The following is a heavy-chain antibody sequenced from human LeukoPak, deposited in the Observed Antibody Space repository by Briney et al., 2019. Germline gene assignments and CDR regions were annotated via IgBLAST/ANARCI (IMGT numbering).Heavy chain of an antibody. J-gene: IGHJ5*02. CDR3: ARRLTQYDCFDP. Sequence: SQTLSLTCAISGDSVSSNSITWNWIRQSPSRGLEWLDRTYYRSTWYNDYAVSVRGRITVNPDTSKNQFSLHLNSVTPEDTAVYYCARRLTQYDCFDPWGQGILVTVSS. CDR1: GDSVSSNSIT. D-gene: IGHD2-2*01. CDR2: TYYRSTWYN. V-gene: IGHV6-1*01.